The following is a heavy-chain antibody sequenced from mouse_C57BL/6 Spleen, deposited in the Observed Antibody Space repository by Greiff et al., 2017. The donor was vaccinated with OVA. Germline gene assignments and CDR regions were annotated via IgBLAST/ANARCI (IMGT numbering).Heavy chain of an antibody. V-gene: IGHV7-1*01. CDR2: SRNKANDYTT. CDR1: GFTFSDFY. J-gene: IGHJ4*01. D-gene: IGHD2-12*01. Sequence: EVKLMESGGGLVQSGRSLRLSCATSGFTFSDFYMEWVRHAPGKGLEWIAASRNKANDYTTEYSASVKGRFIVSRDTSKSILYLQMNALRAEDTAIYYCARDAYYSAYAMDYWGQGTSVTVSS. CDR3: ARDAYYSAYAMDY.